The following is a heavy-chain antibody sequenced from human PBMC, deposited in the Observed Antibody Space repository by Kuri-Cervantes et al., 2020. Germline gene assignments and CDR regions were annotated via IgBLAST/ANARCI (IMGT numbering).Heavy chain of an antibody. J-gene: IGHJ6*03. CDR3: ARGLGDRRMVRGVIGGSYYYYYMDV. V-gene: IGHV4-39*01. CDR2: IYYSGST. Sequence: SETLSLTCTVSGGSINSSTYYWGWIRQPPGKGLEWIGTIYYSGSTYYNPSLKSRVTISVDTSKNQFSLKLSSVTAADTAVYYCARGLGDRRMVRGVIGGSYYYYYMDVWGKGTTVTVSS. D-gene: IGHD3-10*01. CDR1: GGSINSSTYY.